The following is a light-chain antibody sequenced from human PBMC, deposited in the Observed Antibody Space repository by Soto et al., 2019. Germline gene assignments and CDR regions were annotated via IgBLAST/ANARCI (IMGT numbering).Light chain of an antibody. V-gene: IGKV3-20*01. CDR1: QTVSNF. CDR2: DAS. J-gene: IGKJ5*01. Sequence: EIVLTQSPATLSLSPGEGATLSCRASQTVSNFLAWYQQKPGQAPRLLIYDASKRATGIPDRFSGSGSGADFTLTISRLEPEDFAVYYCQQYGSPTFGQGTRLEIK. CDR3: QQYGSPT.